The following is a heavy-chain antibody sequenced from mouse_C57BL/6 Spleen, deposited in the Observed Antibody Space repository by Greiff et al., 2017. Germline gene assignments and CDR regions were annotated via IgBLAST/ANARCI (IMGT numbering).Heavy chain of an antibody. V-gene: IGHV1-82*01. D-gene: IGHD4-1*01. Sequence: VQLQQSGPELVKPGASVKISCKASGYAFSSSWMNWVKQRPGKGLEWIGRIYPGDGDTNYNGKFKGKATLTADKYSSTAYMQLSSLTSEDSAVYFCARGDWDGDWGQGTTLTVSS. CDR3: ARGDWDGD. CDR2: IYPGDGDT. J-gene: IGHJ2*01. CDR1: GYAFSSSW.